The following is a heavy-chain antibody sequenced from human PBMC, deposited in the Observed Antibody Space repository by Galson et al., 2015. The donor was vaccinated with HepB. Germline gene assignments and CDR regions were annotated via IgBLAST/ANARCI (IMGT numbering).Heavy chain of an antibody. D-gene: IGHD2-15*01. CDR2: IITIFDIA. CDR1: GGTFSSHA. CDR3: GRDFGHCSGGSCPGAFDI. V-gene: IGHV1-69*13. J-gene: IGHJ3*02. Sequence: SVKVSCKASGGTFSSHAISWVRQAPGQGLEWMGGIITIFDIADYAQRFQGRVTITADETTRTAYMELSNLRSEDTAVYYCGRDFGHCSGGSCPGAFDIWGQGTMVTVSS.